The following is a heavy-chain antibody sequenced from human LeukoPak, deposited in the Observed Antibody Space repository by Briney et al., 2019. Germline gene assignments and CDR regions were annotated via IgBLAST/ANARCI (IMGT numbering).Heavy chain of an antibody. V-gene: IGHV1-46*01. CDR1: GYTFTSYY. J-gene: IGHJ5*02. CDR2: INPSGGST. CDR3: ARDPGNNWFDP. Sequence: ASVTVSCKASGYTFTSYYMHWVRQAPGQGLEWMGIINPSGGSTSYAQKFQGRVPMTRDTSMSTVYMELSSLRSEDTAVYYCARDPGNNWFDPWGQGTLVTVSP.